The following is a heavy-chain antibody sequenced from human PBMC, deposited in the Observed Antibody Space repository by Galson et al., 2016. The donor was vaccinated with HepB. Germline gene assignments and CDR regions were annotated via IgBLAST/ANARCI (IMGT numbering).Heavy chain of an antibody. Sequence: PALVKPTQTLTLTCTFSGFSLSTSGMCVSWIRQPPGKALEWLALIDWDDDKHYSTSLKTRLTISKATSKNQVVLTMTNMDSVDTATYYCARVAPYYYGSGSFDYWGQGTLVTVSS. CDR3: ARVAPYYYGSGSFDY. J-gene: IGHJ4*02. CDR2: IDWDDDK. CDR1: GFSLSTSGMC. V-gene: IGHV2-70*01. D-gene: IGHD3-10*01.